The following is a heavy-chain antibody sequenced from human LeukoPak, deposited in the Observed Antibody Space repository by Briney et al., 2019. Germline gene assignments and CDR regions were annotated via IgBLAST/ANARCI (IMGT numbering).Heavy chain of an antibody. CDR2: ISYDGSNK. Sequence: PGRSLRLSCEASGFTFSTYGIHWVRQAPGKGLEWVAVISYDGSNKYYADSVKGRFTISRDNSKNTLYLQMNSLRVEDTAVYYCARDGCSSTSCRYNWFDPWGQGTLVTVSS. CDR3: ARDGCSSTSCRYNWFDP. J-gene: IGHJ5*02. CDR1: GFTFSTYG. V-gene: IGHV3-30*03. D-gene: IGHD2-2*01.